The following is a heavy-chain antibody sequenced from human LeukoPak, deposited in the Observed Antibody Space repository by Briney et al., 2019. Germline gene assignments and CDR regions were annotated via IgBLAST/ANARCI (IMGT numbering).Heavy chain of an antibody. V-gene: IGHV4-59*01. D-gene: IGHD3-10*01. Sequence: SETLSLTCTVSGDSISSYFWSWLRQPPRKGLEWIGYIYYTGNTNHNPSIKSQVTISVDTSKNQFSLKLSSVTAADTAVYYCARGLWFGELLSPPLDVGGQGTSVTVSS. J-gene: IGHJ6*02. CDR3: ARGLWFGELLSPPLDV. CDR2: IYYTGNT. CDR1: GDSISSYF.